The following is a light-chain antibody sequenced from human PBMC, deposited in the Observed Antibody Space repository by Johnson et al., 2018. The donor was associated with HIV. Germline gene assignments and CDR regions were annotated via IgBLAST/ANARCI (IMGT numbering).Light chain of an antibody. CDR3: GTGDSSLIAIYV. Sequence: QSVLTQPPSVSAAPGQKVTISCSGSSSNIGNNYVSWYQQLPGTAPKLLIYDNNKRPSGIPDRFPGSKSGTSATLGITGLTTGDEADYYGGTGDSSLIAIYVFGPGTKVTVL. CDR1: SSNIGNNY. V-gene: IGLV1-51*01. J-gene: IGLJ1*01. CDR2: DNN.